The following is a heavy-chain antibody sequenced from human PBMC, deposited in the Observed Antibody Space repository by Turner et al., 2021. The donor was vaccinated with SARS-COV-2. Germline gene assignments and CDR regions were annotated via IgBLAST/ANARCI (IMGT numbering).Heavy chain of an antibody. CDR3: ARVPYSGNYADVSFDL. D-gene: IGHD4-4*01. V-gene: IGHV4-39*01. CDR1: GFSISTSNYY. J-gene: IGHJ2*01. CDR2: IYYVGTS. Sequence: LQLHESGPGLVKASETLYLTCPVSGFSISTSNYYWGWIRQPPGKGREWLGSIYYVGTSYDNPTLKSRVTIAVDTSKSQLSLRLSSVSAADTSIYYCARVPYSGNYADVSFDLWGRGTLVTVSS.